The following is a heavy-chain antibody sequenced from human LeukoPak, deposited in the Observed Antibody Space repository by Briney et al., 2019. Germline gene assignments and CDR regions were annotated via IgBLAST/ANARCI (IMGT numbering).Heavy chain of an antibody. V-gene: IGHV3-30-3*01. J-gene: IGHJ3*02. Sequence: GGSLRLSCVASEFTFGSYALHWVRQAPAKGLEWVAFISSDGSNKHCAGSAKGRFTISRDNSKNTLFLQMNNLRREDTATYFCARDYQAAFDIWGQGTMVTVSS. CDR1: EFTFGSYA. D-gene: IGHD3-16*02. CDR2: ISSDGSNK. CDR3: ARDYQAAFDI.